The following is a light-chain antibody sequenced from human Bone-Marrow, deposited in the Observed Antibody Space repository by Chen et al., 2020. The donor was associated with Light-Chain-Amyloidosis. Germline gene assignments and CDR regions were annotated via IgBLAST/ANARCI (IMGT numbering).Light chain of an antibody. CDR3: QSADSSGTYEVI. J-gene: IGLJ2*01. V-gene: IGLV3-25*03. CDR2: RDT. Sequence: SYELTQPPSVSASPGQTARITCSGDDLPTKYAYWYQQKPGQAPVRVIHRDTERPSGISERFSGSSSGTTAKLTISGVQAEDEADYHCQSADSSGTYEVIFGGGTKLTVL. CDR1: DLPTKY.